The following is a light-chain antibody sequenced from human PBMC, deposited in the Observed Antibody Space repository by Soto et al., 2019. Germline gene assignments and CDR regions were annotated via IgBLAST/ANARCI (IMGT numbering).Light chain of an antibody. Sequence: ETVMTPSPATLSVSPGEGATLSCRASQSVSTNLAWYQQKPGQAPRLLIYGASTRATGIPARFSGSGSGTEFTLTISSLQSEDFAVYYCQQRSNWPITFGQGTQLEIK. CDR1: QSVSTN. CDR3: QQRSNWPIT. CDR2: GAS. J-gene: IGKJ5*01. V-gene: IGKV3-15*01.